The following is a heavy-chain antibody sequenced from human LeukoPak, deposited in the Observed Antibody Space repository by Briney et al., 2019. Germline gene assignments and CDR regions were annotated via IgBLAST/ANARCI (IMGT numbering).Heavy chain of an antibody. CDR1: GGSISSYY. CDR2: IYYSGST. D-gene: IGHD3-16*01. CDR3: ARRGTSMGPDKI. Sequence: SETLFLTCTVSGGSISSYYWSWIRQPPGKGLECIGYIYYSGSTNYNPSLKSRVTISVDTSRNQFSLKLTSVTAADTAVYYCARRGTSMGPDKIWGQGTLVTVSS. J-gene: IGHJ4*02. V-gene: IGHV4-59*01.